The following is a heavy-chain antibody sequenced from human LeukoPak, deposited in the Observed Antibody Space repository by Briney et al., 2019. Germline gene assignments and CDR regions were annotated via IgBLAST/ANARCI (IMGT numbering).Heavy chain of an antibody. CDR1: SGSIRSGDYY. Sequence: KPSQTLSLTCTVSSGSIRSGDYYWSWIRQPPGKGLEWIGYISYTGTTYYNPSLKSRVTISEDRSKNLFSLKLNSVTAADTAVYYCARLGSAPFDYWGQGTLVTVSS. D-gene: IGHD3-10*01. J-gene: IGHJ4*02. CDR2: ISYTGTT. CDR3: ARLGSAPFDY. V-gene: IGHV4-30-4*08.